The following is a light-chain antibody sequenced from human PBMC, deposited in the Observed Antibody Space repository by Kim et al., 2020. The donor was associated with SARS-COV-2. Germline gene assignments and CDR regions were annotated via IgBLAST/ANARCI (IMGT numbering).Light chain of an antibody. J-gene: IGKJ2*01. CDR3: QQYNTQYT. CDR2: KAS. CDR1: QSISNW. Sequence: DIQMTQSPSTLSASVGDRVTITCRASQSISNWLAWYQQKPGKAPKLLIYKASSLESGVPSRFSGSGSGTEFTLTISSLQPDDFATYYCQQYNTQYTFGQGTKLEI. V-gene: IGKV1-5*03.